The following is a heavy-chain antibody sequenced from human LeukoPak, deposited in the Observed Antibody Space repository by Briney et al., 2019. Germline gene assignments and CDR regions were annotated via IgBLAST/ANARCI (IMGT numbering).Heavy chain of an antibody. CDR2: ISDSGGST. J-gene: IGHJ2*01. V-gene: IGHV3-23*01. CDR1: GFTFSSYA. CDR3: AKDGKSTRVPWYFDL. Sequence: GGSLRLSCAASGFTFSSYAMSWVRQAPGKGLQWVSGISDSGGSTYYADSVEGRFTISRDNSQNTLYLEMNTLRAEDTAVYYCAKDGKSTRVPWYFDLWGRGTLVTVSS. D-gene: IGHD1-1*01.